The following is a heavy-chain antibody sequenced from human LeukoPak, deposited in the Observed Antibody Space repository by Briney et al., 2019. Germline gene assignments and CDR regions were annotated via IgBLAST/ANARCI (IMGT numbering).Heavy chain of an antibody. CDR3: ARGSYGALRGIFDY. Sequence: GALRLSCEASGFTFSTYEMNWVRQAPGKGLEWVSYISISGTTIYYADSVKGRFTISRDNAKNSLYLQMNSLRAEDTAVYHCARGSYGALRGIFDYWGQGTLVTVSS. V-gene: IGHV3-48*03. CDR2: ISISGTTI. D-gene: IGHD1-26*01. J-gene: IGHJ4*02. CDR1: GFTFSTYE.